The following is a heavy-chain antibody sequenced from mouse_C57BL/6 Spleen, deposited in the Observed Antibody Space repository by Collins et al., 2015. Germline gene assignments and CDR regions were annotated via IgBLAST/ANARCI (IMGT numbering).Heavy chain of an antibody. CDR2: INSNGGST. D-gene: IGHD1-1*02. V-gene: IGHV5-6-3*01. Sequence: EVQLVESGGGLVQPGGSLKLSCAASGFTFSSYGMSWVRQTPDKRLELVATINSNGGSTYYPDSVKGRFTISRDNAKNTLYLQMSSLKSEDTAMYYCARAVVYAMDYWGQGTSVTVSS. J-gene: IGHJ4*01. CDR3: ARAVVYAMDY. CDR1: GFTFSSYG.